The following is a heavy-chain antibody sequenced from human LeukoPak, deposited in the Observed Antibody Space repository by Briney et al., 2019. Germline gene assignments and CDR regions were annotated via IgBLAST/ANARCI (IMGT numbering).Heavy chain of an antibody. J-gene: IGHJ5*02. CDR3: ARKVWGGGNSNWFDP. CDR2: IIPILGIA. D-gene: IGHD4-23*01. V-gene: IGHV1-69*04. CDR1: GGTFSSYA. Sequence: SVKVSCKASGGTFSSYAISWVRQAPGQGREWMGRIIPILGIANYAQKFQGRVTITADKSTSTAYMELSSLRSEDTAVYYCARKVWGGGNSNWFDPWGQGTLVTVSS.